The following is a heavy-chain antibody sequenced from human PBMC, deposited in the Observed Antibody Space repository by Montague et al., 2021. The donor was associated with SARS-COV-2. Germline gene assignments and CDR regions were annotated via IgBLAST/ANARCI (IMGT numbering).Heavy chain of an antibody. CDR2: IYYTGNN. Sequence: SETLSLTCTVSGASFASGNFYWSWIRQPPGKGLERLGNIYYTGNNNHNPSLESRITMPVDPSKNQLYLTLISVTAADAAVYYCARPRANVPPQPGIDYWGRGALVTFSS. V-gene: IGHV4-61*01. D-gene: IGHD3-10*02. CDR3: ARPRANVPPQPGIDY. J-gene: IGHJ4*02. CDR1: GASFASGNFY.